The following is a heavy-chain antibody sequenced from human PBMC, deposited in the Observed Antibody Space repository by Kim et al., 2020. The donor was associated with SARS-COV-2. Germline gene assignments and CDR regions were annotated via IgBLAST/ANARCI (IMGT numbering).Heavy chain of an antibody. D-gene: IGHD6-13*01. Sequence: YNPSLTSRVTISVDKSKTQFSLKLSSVTAADTAVYYCARGQQLAERAWGVWGKGTTVTVSS. J-gene: IGHJ6*04. CDR3: ARGQQLAERAWGV. V-gene: IGHV4-4*02.